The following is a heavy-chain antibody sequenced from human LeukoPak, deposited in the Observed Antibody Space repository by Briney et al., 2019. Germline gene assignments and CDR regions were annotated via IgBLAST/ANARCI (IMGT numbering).Heavy chain of an antibody. V-gene: IGHV4-4*02. CDR1: GGSISSANW. CDR2: INHSGST. CDR3: ARGRDIVVVPAVPFDY. Sequence: SETLSLTCAVSGGSISSANWWSWVRQPPGKGLEWIGEINHSGSTNYNPSLKSRVTISVDTSKNQFSLKLSSVTAADTAVYYCARGRDIVVVPAVPFDYWGQGTLVTVSS. D-gene: IGHD2-2*01. J-gene: IGHJ4*02.